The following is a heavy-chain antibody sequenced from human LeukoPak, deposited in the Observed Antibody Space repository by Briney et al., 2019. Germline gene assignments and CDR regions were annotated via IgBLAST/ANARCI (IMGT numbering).Heavy chain of an antibody. D-gene: IGHD2-2*02. V-gene: IGHV3-30*18. Sequence: PGGSLRLSCAASGFTFSSYGMHWVRQAPGKGLEWVAVISYDGSNKYYADSVKGRFTISRDNSKNTLYLQMNSLRAEDTAVYYCAKDVGAVVVVPAAIDYWGQGTLVTVSS. CDR1: GFTFSSYG. CDR2: ISYDGSNK. J-gene: IGHJ4*02. CDR3: AKDVGAVVVVPAAIDY.